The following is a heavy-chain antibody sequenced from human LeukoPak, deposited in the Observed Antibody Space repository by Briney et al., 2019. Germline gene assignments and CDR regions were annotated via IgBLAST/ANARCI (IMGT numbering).Heavy chain of an antibody. J-gene: IGHJ5*02. CDR2: INPSGGST. V-gene: IGHV1-46*01. CDR1: GYTFTNYH. D-gene: IGHD3-3*01. Sequence: ASVKVSCKASGYTFTNYHLHWVRQAPGQGLEWMGIINPSGGSTSYAQKFQDRVTMTRDTSTSTVYMELNSLRSEDTAVYYCASILNTIFGVTEPPPWGQGTLVTVSS. CDR3: ASILNTIFGVTEPPP.